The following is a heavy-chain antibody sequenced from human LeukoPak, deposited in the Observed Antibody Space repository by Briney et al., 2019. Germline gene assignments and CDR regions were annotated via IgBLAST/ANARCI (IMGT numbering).Heavy chain of an antibody. CDR3: ATLPATAGTDNWFDP. J-gene: IGHJ5*02. Sequence: PSETLSLTCTVSGYSISSGYYWGWIRQPPGKGLEWIGSIYHSGSTYYNPSLKSRVTISVDTSKNQFSLKLSSVTAADTAVYYCATLPATAGTDNWFDPWGQGTLVTVSS. CDR2: IYHSGST. V-gene: IGHV4-38-2*02. CDR1: GYSISSGYY. D-gene: IGHD6-13*01.